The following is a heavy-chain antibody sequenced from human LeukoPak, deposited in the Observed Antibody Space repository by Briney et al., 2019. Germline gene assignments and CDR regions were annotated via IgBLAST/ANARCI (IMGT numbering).Heavy chain of an antibody. Sequence: PGGSLRLSCAASGFTFSSYAMHWVRQAPGKGLEWVAVISYDGSNKYYADSVKGRFTISRDNSKNTLYLQMNSLRAEDTAVYYCARGGPSWKTNGEYEPALDYWGQGTLVTVSS. J-gene: IGHJ4*02. CDR2: ISYDGSNK. V-gene: IGHV3-30*04. CDR1: GFTFSSYA. CDR3: ARGGPSWKTNGEYEPALDY. D-gene: IGHD4-17*01.